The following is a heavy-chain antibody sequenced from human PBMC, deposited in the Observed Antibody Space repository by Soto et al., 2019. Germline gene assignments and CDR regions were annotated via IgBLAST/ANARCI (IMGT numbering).Heavy chain of an antibody. CDR1: GFTFSTYA. Sequence: GGSLRLSCAASGFTFSTYAMSWVRQAPGKGLEWVSAISGSGGTTYYADPVKGRFTISRDNSKNMLYLQMNGLRAEDTAVYYCAKSPNWNHESGYFDYWGQGTLVTVSS. V-gene: IGHV3-23*01. J-gene: IGHJ4*02. CDR2: ISGSGGTT. CDR3: AKSPNWNHESGYFDY. D-gene: IGHD1-1*01.